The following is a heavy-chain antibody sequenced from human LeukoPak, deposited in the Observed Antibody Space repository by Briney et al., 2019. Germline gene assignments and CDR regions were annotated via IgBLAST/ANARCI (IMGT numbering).Heavy chain of an antibody. CDR3: TTDREVDTAMKSGGATLLRRRNYFDY. CDR2: IKSKTDGGTT. V-gene: IGHV3-15*01. Sequence: GGSLRLSCAASGFTFSNAWMSWVRQAPGKGLEWVGRIKSKTDGGTTDYAAPVKGRFTISRDDSKNTLYLQMNSLKTEDTAVYYCTTDREVDTAMKSGGATLLRRRNYFDYWGQGTLVTVSS. J-gene: IGHJ4*02. D-gene: IGHD5-18*01. CDR1: GFTFSNAW.